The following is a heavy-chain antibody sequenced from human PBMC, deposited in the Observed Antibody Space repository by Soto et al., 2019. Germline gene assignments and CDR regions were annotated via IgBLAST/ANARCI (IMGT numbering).Heavy chain of an antibody. J-gene: IGHJ5*02. CDR2: ISWNSGSI. Sequence: DVQLVESGGGLVQPGRSLRLSCAASGFTFDDYAMHWVRQAPGKGLEWVSGISWNSGSIGYADSVKGRFTISRDNAKNSLYLQMNSLRAEDTALYYCAKDSRRVFFEAAGTSWFDPWGQGTLVTVSS. CDR1: GFTFDDYA. CDR3: AKDSRRVFFEAAGTSWFDP. V-gene: IGHV3-9*01. D-gene: IGHD6-13*01.